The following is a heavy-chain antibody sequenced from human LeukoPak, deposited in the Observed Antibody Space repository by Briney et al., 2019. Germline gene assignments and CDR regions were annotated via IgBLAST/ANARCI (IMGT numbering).Heavy chain of an antibody. V-gene: IGHV3-9*01. CDR1: GFTFDDYA. CDR2: ISWNSGSI. CDR3: AKDKAGFDY. Sequence: GRSLRLFCAASGFTFDDYAMHWVRQAPGKGLEWVSGISWNSGSIGYADSVKGRLTVSRDNAKNSLYLQMNSLRAEDTALYYCAKDKAGFDYWGQGTLVTVSS. J-gene: IGHJ4*02. D-gene: IGHD6-25*01.